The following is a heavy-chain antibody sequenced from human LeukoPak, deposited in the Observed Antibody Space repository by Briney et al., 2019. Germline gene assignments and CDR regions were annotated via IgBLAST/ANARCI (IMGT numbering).Heavy chain of an antibody. J-gene: IGHJ4*02. D-gene: IGHD2-15*01. CDR3: ARVVVVAATDYFDY. CDR1: GFTFSSYG. Sequence: GGSLRLSCAASGFTFSSYGMNWVRQAPGKGLEWVSSISSSSSYIYYADSVKGRFTISRDNAKNSLYLQMNSLRAEDTAVYYCARVVVVAATDYFDYWGQGTLVTVSS. CDR2: ISSSSSYI. V-gene: IGHV3-21*01.